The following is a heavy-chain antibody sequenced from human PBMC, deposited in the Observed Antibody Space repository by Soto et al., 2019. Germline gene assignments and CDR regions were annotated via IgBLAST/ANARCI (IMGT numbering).Heavy chain of an antibody. J-gene: IGHJ6*02. CDR2: ILPMLGTA. D-gene: IGHD3-10*01. CDR1: GDTVSSYG. V-gene: IGHV1-69*12. Sequence: QVHLVQSGAEVKKPGSSVRVSCKASGDTVSSYGINWVRQAPGQGLECMGGILPMLGTANYAQKFKGRVTINADESTTTTYMELSSLRPEDTAIYYCARGGYNPRGYYYGMDVWGQGTPVTVSS. CDR3: ARGGYNPRGYYYGMDV.